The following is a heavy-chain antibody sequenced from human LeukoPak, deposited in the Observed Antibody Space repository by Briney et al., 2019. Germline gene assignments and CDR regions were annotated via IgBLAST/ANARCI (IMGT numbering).Heavy chain of an antibody. J-gene: IGHJ4*02. V-gene: IGHV3-23*01. Sequence: GGSLRLSCAASGFTFNTYAMSWARQAPGKGLEWVSAISGSGGSTYYADSVKGRFTISRDNSKNTLYLEMNNLRAEDTAVYYCTKYPYSGSYYDYWGQGNLVTVCS. D-gene: IGHD1-26*01. CDR3: TKYPYSGSYYDY. CDR2: ISGSGGST. CDR1: GFTFNTYA.